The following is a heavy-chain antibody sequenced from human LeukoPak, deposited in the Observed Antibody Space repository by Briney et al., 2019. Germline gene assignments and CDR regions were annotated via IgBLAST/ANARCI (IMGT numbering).Heavy chain of an antibody. CDR1: GYTLTELS. J-gene: IGHJ5*02. D-gene: IGHD2-2*02. V-gene: IGHV1-24*01. CDR3: ATAGARLQYYRNWFDP. CDR2: FDPEDGET. Sequence: ASVKVSCKVSGYTLTELSMHWVRQTPGKGLEWMGGFDPEDGETIYAQKFQGRVTMTEDTSTDTAYMELSSLRSEDKAVYYCATAGARLQYYRNWFDPWGQGTLVTVSS.